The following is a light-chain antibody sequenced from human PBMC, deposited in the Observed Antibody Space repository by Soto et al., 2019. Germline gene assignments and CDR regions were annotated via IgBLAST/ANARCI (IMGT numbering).Light chain of an antibody. J-gene: IGLJ2*01. CDR2: DVS. V-gene: IGLV2-14*01. CDR1: SSDVGGYNY. Sequence: QSALTQPASVSGSPGQPITISCTGTSSDVGGYNYVSWYQQHPGKAPKLMIYDVSNRPSGVSNRLPGSKSGNTASLTISGIQAEDEADYYCSSYTSSSTVVFGGGTKLTVL. CDR3: SSYTSSSTVV.